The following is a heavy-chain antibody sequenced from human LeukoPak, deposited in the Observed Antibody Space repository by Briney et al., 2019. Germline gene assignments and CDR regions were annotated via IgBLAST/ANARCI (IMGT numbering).Heavy chain of an antibody. CDR2: IYYSGST. CDR1: GGSISSGGYY. V-gene: IGHV4-31*03. Sequence: SQTLSLTCTVSGGSISSGGYYWSWIRQHPGKGLEWIGYIYYSGSTYCNPSLKSRVTISVDTSKNQFSLKLSSVTAADTAVYYCARAPLDIVVVPVYYMDVWGKGTTVTVSS. CDR3: ARAPLDIVVVPVYYMDV. D-gene: IGHD2-2*01. J-gene: IGHJ6*03.